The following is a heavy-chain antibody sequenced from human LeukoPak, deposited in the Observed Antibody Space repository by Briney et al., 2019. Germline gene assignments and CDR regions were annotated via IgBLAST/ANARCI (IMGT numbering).Heavy chain of an antibody. D-gene: IGHD3-22*01. CDR3: AKSSGYYYGGPVYYFDY. CDR2: ISGSGGST. J-gene: IGHJ4*02. CDR1: GFIFSSYA. V-gene: IGHV3-23*01. Sequence: GGSLRLSCAASGFIFSSYAMSWVRQAPGKGLEWVSAISGSGGSTYYADSVKGRFTNSRDNSKNTLYLQMNSLRAEDTAVYYCAKSSGYYYGGPVYYFDYWGQGTLVTVSS.